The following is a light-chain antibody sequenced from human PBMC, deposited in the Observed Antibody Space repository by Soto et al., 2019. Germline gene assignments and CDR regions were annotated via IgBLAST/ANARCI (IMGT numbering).Light chain of an antibody. CDR2: GTS. V-gene: IGKV3-15*01. CDR3: HQYGRSPRGT. CDR1: QNVGID. Sequence: EIVMTQSPATLSVSPGERATLSCRASQNVGIDLAWFQQKPGQAPRLLIYGTSIRATGIPARFSASGSGTEFTLTINSLQSEDFAMYYCHQYGRSPRGTFGQGTKVEIK. J-gene: IGKJ1*01.